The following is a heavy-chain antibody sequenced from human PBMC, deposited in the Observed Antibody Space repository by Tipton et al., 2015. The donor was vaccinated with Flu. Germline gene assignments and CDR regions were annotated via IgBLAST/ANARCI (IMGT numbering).Heavy chain of an antibody. D-gene: IGHD3-22*01. J-gene: IGHJ5*02. CDR1: GGSISSGY. CDR3: ARCRSGYCDWFDP. V-gene: IGHV4-4*07. Sequence: LRLSCTVSGGSISSGYWSWIRQPAGKGLEWIGRIYTSGSTNYNPSLKSRVTMSVDTSKNQFSLKLRSVTAADTAVYYCARCRSGYCDWFDPWGQGTLVTVSS. CDR2: IYTSGST.